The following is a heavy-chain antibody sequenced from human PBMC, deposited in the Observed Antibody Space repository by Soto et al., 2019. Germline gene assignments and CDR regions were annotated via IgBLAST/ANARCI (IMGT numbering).Heavy chain of an antibody. CDR1: GYTFTSYA. J-gene: IGHJ3*02. CDR3: ARRRRYGAFDI. Sequence: ASVKVSCKASGYTFTSYAMNWVRQAPGQGLEWMGWISAYNGNTNYAQKLQGRVTMTTDTSTSTAYMELRSLRSDDTAVYYCARRRRYGAFDIWGQGTMVTVSS. V-gene: IGHV1-18*01. CDR2: ISAYNGNT. D-gene: IGHD1-20*01.